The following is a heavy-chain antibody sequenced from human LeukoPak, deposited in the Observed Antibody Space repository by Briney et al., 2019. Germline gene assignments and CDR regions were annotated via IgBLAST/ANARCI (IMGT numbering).Heavy chain of an antibody. D-gene: IGHD3-10*01. CDR3: ASAYGSGSYYPLDN. V-gene: IGHV3-48*02. CDR2: ISSSSSTI. Sequence: GGSLRLSCAASGFTFSTYAMNWVRQAPGKGLEWVSYISSSSSTIYYADSVKGRFTISRDTAKNSLYLQMNSLRDEDTAVYYCASAYGSGSYYPLDNWGQGTLVTVSS. CDR1: GFTFSTYA. J-gene: IGHJ4*02.